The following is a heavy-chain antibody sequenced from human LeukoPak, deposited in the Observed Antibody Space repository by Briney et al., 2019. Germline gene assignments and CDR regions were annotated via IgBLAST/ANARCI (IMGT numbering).Heavy chain of an antibody. CDR1: GGSISSNDYY. D-gene: IGHD2-15*01. CDR2: MYYSGRT. J-gene: IGHJ6*03. CDR3: ARGVVPSLGFYYYYYMDV. Sequence: SETLSLTCTVSGGSISSNDYYWGWIRQPPGKGLEWIAIMYYSGRTYYNLSLKSRVSISIDPSKNQFSLKLSSVTAADTAVYYCARGVVPSLGFYYYYYMDVWGKGTTVTISS. V-gene: IGHV4-39*07.